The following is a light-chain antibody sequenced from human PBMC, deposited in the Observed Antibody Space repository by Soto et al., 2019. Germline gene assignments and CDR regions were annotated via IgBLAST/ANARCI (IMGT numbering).Light chain of an antibody. CDR3: QQYNNWPPIT. Sequence: VVLTQSPDTLSVSPGERATLSCRASRGIKSNLSWYQQRPVQAPRLLIYDAATRATGVPDRFSGSGSGTEFTLTISSLQSEDFAVYYCQQYNNWPPITFGQGTRLE. CDR2: DAA. J-gene: IGKJ5*01. CDR1: RGIKSN. V-gene: IGKV3-15*01.